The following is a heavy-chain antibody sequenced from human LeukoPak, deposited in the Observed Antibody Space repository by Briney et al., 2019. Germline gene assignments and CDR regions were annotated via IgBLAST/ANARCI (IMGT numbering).Heavy chain of an antibody. CDR2: ISSSGSTI. CDR3: ARAGGYCSGGSCYYCYGMDV. D-gene: IGHD2-15*01. V-gene: IGHV3-11*04. CDR1: GFTFNNYA. Sequence: GGSLRLSCAASGFTFNNYALSWVRQAPGKGLEWVSYISSSGSTIYYADSVKGRFTISRDNAKNSLYLQMNSLRAEDTAVYYCARAGGYCSGGSCYYCYGMDVWGQGTTVTVSS. J-gene: IGHJ6*02.